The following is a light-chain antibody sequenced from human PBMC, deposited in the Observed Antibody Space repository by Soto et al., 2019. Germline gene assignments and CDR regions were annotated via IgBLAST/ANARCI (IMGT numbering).Light chain of an antibody. CDR3: SSYTSTSSYV. J-gene: IGLJ1*01. Sequence: QSVLTQPASVSGSPGQSITISCTETSSDIGNYNYVSWYQQHPGKAPKLMISEVSNRPSGVSNRFSGSKSGNTASLTISGLQAEDEADYYCSSYTSTSSYVFGGGTKVTVL. CDR1: SSDIGNYNY. V-gene: IGLV2-14*01. CDR2: EVS.